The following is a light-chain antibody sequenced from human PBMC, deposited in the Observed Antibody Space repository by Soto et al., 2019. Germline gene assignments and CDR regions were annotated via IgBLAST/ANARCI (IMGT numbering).Light chain of an antibody. CDR3: QQYNNWPPYT. J-gene: IGKJ2*01. CDR1: QNIGSN. Sequence: EVVMTQSPATLSASPGERVILSCRASQNIGSNLAWYQQRPGPAPRLLMYGASTRATETPARFSGSGSATDFTLTISSLQSEDFAVYYCQQYNNWPPYTFGHGTKVDIK. CDR2: GAS. V-gene: IGKV3-15*01.